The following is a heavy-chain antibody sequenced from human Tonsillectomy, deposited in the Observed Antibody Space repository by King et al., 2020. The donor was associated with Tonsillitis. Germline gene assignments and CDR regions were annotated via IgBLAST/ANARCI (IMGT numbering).Heavy chain of an antibody. V-gene: IGHV3-23*04. D-gene: IGHD6-13*01. CDR2: ISGSGIST. J-gene: IGHJ5*02. CDR1: GFTFSTYA. CDR3: AKDPPSRYSRASNWFDP. Sequence: VQLVESGGGLVQPGGSLRLSCAASGFTFSTYAISWVRQAPGKGLEWVSGISGSGISTYYSDSANGRFTIARDNSKNTLYLQMNSLRAEDTAVYYCAKDPPSRYSRASNWFDPWGQGTLVTVSS.